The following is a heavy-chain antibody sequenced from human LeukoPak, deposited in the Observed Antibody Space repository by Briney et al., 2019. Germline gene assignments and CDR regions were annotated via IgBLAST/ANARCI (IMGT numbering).Heavy chain of an antibody. CDR2: IRYDGSNK. CDR3: AKDYTLTSPGIAFDY. CDR1: GFTFSSYG. D-gene: IGHD6-13*01. J-gene: IGHJ4*02. Sequence: GGSLRLSCAASGFTFSSYGMHWVRPAPGKGLEWVAFIRYDGSNKYYADSVKGRFTISRDNSKNTLYLQMNSLRAEDTAVYYCAKDYTLTSPGIAFDYWGQGTLVTVSS. V-gene: IGHV3-30*02.